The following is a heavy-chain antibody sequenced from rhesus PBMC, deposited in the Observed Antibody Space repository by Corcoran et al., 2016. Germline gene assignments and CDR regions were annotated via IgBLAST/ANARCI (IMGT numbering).Heavy chain of an antibody. J-gene: IGHJ4*01. D-gene: IGHD6S26*01. CDR2: IFGSVGRT. CDR3: ARRPGVAAAGLDY. V-gene: IGHV4-127*01. Sequence: QVQLQESGPGLVKPSETLSLTCAVSVCSISGGYGWSWSRPPPGKGLELIGHIFGSVGRTYYNTARKSRVTISGDTSKNRFSLKLSSVTAADTAVYYCARRPGVAAAGLDYWGQGVLVTVSS. CDR1: VCSISGGYG.